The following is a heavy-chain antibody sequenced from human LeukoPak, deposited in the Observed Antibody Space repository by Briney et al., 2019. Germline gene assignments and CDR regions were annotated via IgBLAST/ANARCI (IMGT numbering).Heavy chain of an antibody. Sequence: GGSLRLSCAASGFTFSIYAMHWVRQAPGKGLEWVTLISYDGSRKYYADSVKGRFTISRDNSENTMYVQMNSLRAEVTAVYYCARGPETTGFYYYMDVWGKGTTVTVSS. J-gene: IGHJ6*03. V-gene: IGHV3-30-3*01. CDR3: ARGPETTGFYYYMDV. D-gene: IGHD4-17*01. CDR2: ISYDGSRK. CDR1: GFTFSIYA.